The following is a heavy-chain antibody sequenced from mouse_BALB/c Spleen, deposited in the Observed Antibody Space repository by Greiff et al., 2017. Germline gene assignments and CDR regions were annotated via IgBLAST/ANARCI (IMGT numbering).Heavy chain of an antibody. Sequence: EVHLVESGGGLVKPGGSLKLSCAASGFTFSSYAMSWVRQTPEKRLEWVASISSGGSTYYPDSVKGRFTISRDNARNILYLQMSSLRSEDTAMYYCARAGDLLWYRPFAYWGQGTLVTVSA. D-gene: IGHD2-1*01. V-gene: IGHV5-6-5*01. CDR1: GFTFSSYA. CDR2: ISSGGST. CDR3: ARAGDLLWYRPFAY. J-gene: IGHJ3*01.